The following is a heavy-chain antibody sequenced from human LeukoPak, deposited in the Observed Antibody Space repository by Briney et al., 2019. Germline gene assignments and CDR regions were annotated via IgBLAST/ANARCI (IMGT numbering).Heavy chain of an antibody. V-gene: IGHV3-21*01. J-gene: IGHJ3*02. D-gene: IGHD3-22*01. CDR1: GFTFSSYA. Sequence: GGSLRLSCAASGFTFSSYAMHWVRQAPGKGLEWVSSISSSSSYIYYADSVKGRFTISRDNAKNSLYLQMNSLRAEDTAVYYCARDTPYYDSSGYYCREDAFDIWGQGTMVTVSS. CDR3: ARDTPYYDSSGYYCREDAFDI. CDR2: ISSSSSYI.